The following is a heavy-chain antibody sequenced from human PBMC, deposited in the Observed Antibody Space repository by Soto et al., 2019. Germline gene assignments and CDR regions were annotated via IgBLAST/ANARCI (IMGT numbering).Heavy chain of an antibody. D-gene: IGHD3-3*01. Sequence: EVQLVESGGGLVKPGGSLRLSCAASGFTFSSYSMNWVRQAPGKGLEWVSSISSSSSYIYYADSVKGRFTISRDNAKNSLYLQMNSLRAEDTAVYYCAIETYYDFWSGYYVFPFDYMDVWGKGTTVTVSS. V-gene: IGHV3-21*01. CDR3: AIETYYDFWSGYYVFPFDYMDV. CDR1: GFTFSSYS. J-gene: IGHJ6*03. CDR2: ISSSSSYI.